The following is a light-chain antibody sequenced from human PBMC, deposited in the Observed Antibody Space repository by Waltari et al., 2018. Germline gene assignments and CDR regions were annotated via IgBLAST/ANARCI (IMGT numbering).Light chain of an antibody. V-gene: IGKV4-1*01. CDR2: WAS. Sequence: DIVMTQSPDSLAVSLGERATIKCKSLQNILYSANRNNYLAWYQQKPGQPPKLLIYWASSRETGVPDRFSGSGSGTDFTLTISSLQAEDVAVYYCQQHYSSPYTFGQGTKLEI. CDR3: QQHYSSPYT. CDR1: QNILYSANRNNY. J-gene: IGKJ2*01.